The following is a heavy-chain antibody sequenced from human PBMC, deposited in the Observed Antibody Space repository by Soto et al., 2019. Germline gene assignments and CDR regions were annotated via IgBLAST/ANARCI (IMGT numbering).Heavy chain of an antibody. CDR2: FDPEDGET. CDR3: ATVVRVTIFGVAQFDY. V-gene: IGHV1-24*01. Sequence: ASVKVSCKVSGYTLTELSMHWVRQAPGKGLEWMGGFDPEDGETIYAQKFQGRVTMTEDTSTDTAYMELSSLRSEDTAVYYSATVVRVTIFGVAQFDYWGQGTLVTVSS. D-gene: IGHD3-3*01. CDR1: GYTLTELS. J-gene: IGHJ4*02.